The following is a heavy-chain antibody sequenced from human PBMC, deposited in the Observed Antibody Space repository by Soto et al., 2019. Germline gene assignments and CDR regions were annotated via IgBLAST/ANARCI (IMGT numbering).Heavy chain of an antibody. CDR2: IIPIFGTA. J-gene: IGHJ5*02. CDR3: AREGGYGGNSDWFDP. Sequence: QVQLVQSGAEVRKPGSSVRVSCKASGGSFNRHTISWVRQAPGQGLEWMGGIIPIFGTANHAQKFQGRVTIIADESTSTVYMELSSLRSEDTAVYYCAREGGYGGNSDWFDPWGQGTLVTVSS. D-gene: IGHD4-17*01. CDR1: GGSFNRHT. V-gene: IGHV1-69*01.